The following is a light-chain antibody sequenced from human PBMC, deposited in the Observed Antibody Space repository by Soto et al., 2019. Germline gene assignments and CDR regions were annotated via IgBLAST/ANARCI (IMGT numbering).Light chain of an antibody. CDR3: CSYAGSSTYV. CDR2: EDN. CDR1: SSDIGGYDY. V-gene: IGLV2-23*01. J-gene: IGLJ1*01. Sequence: QSVLTQPASVSGSPGQSITISCTGTSSDIGGYDYVSWYQQRPGKAPKLMIYEDNKRPSGVSNRFSGSKSGNTASLTISGLQAKDEADYYCCSYAGSSTYVFGIGTKVTVL.